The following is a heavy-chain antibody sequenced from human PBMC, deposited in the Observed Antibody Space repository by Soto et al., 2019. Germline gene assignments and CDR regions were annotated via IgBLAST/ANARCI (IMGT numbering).Heavy chain of an antibody. Sequence: PSETLSLTCTVSGGSISSYYWSWIRQPPGKGLEWIGYIYYSGSTNYNPSLKSRVTISVDTSKNQFSLKLSSVTAADTAVYYCATSAAAGFFYWSQGTLVTVSS. CDR2: IYYSGST. V-gene: IGHV4-59*08. CDR1: GGSISSYY. D-gene: IGHD6-13*01. CDR3: ATSAAAGFFY. J-gene: IGHJ4*01.